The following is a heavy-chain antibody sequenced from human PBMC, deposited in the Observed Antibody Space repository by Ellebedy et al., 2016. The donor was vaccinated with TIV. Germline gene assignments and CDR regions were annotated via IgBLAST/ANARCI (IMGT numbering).Heavy chain of an antibody. CDR1: GFTFSDHH. CDR3: ARGNWYCDL. Sequence: GESLKISCAASGFTFSDHHMDWVRQAPGKGLEWVGFIRGKTYGGTTEYAGSVNGRFSISREDSKNSVYLHMNSLKTEDTAVYYCARGNWYCDLWGRGTLVTVSA. J-gene: IGHJ2*01. CDR2: IRGKTYGGTT. V-gene: IGHV3-72*01.